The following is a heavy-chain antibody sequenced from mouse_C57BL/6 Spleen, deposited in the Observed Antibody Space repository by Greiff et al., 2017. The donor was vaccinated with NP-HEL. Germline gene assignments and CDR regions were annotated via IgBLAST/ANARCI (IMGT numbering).Heavy chain of an antibody. CDR1: GYAFSSSW. CDR3: ARRDGYYDYYAMDY. V-gene: IGHV1-82*01. CDR2: IYPGDGDT. J-gene: IGHJ4*01. Sequence: VQGVESGPELVKPGASVKISCKASGYAFSSSWMNWVKQRPGKGLEWIGRIYPGDGDTNYNGKFKGKATLTADKSSSTAYMQLSSLTSEDSAVYYCARRDGYYDYYAMDYWGQGTSVTVSS. D-gene: IGHD2-3*01.